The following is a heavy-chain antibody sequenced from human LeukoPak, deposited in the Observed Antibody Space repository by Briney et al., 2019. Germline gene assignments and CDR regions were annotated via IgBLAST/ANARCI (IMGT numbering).Heavy chain of an antibody. CDR3: ARGSPMVRGGSFDY. D-gene: IGHD3-10*01. V-gene: IGHV4-59*01. Sequence: SETLSLTCAVYGGSFSGYYWSWIRQPPGKGLEWIGYIYYSGSTNYNPSLKSRVTISVDTSKNQFSLKLSSVTAADTAVYYCARGSPMVRGGSFDYWGQGTLVTVSS. CDR2: IYYSGST. J-gene: IGHJ4*02. CDR1: GGSFSGYY.